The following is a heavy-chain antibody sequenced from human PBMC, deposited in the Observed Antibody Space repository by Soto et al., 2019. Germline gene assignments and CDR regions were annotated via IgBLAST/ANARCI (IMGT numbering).Heavy chain of an antibody. CDR1: RGSMNTYY. CDR2: ICYNGNT. CDR3: ARHATRSYDY. V-gene: IGHV4-59*08. Sequence: SETLSLTCTVSRGSMNTYYWSWIRQPPGKGLECIGYICYNGNTNYNPSLKSRVTISVDTSKNQFTLNLNSVTAADTAVYYCARHATRSYDYWGQGTLVTVSS. J-gene: IGHJ4*02.